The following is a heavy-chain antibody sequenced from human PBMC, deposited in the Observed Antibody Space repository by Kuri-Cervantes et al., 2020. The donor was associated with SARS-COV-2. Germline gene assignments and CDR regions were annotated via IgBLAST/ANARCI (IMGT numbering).Heavy chain of an antibody. CDR3: ARQIVVVPAAIYWFDP. CDR1: GYSFTSYW. J-gene: IGHJ5*02. V-gene: IGHV5-51*01. Sequence: GGSLKISCKGSGYSFTSYWIGWVRQMPGKGLEWMGIIYPGDSDTRYSPSFQGQVTISADKSISTAYLQWSSLKASDTAMYYCARQIVVVPAAIYWFDPWGQGTLVTVSS. D-gene: IGHD2-2*01. CDR2: IYPGDSDT.